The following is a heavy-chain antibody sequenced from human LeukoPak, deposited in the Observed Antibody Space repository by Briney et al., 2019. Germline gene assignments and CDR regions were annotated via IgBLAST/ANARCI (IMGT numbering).Heavy chain of an antibody. CDR1: GGTFSSYG. D-gene: IGHD5-12*01. CDR3: ARDGVATVWFDP. CDR2: ISAYNGNT. V-gene: IGHV1-18*01. J-gene: IGHJ5*02. Sequence: ASVKVSCTASGGTFSSYGISWVRQAPGQGLEWMGWISAYNGNTNYAQKLQGRVTMTTDTSTSTAYMELRSLRSDDTAVYYCARDGVATVWFDPWGQGTLVTVSS.